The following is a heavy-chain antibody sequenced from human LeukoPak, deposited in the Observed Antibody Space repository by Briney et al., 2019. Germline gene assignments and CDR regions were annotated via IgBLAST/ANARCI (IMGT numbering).Heavy chain of an antibody. J-gene: IGHJ4*02. CDR1: GFTFGDYA. CDR2: IRSKAYGGTT. CDR3: IGSFGELTFFDY. Sequence: GGSLRLSCTASGFTFGDYAMGWVRQAPGKGLEWVGFIRSKAYGGTTEYAASVKGRFTISRDDSKSIAYLQMNSLKTEDTAVYYCIGSFGELTFFDYWGQGTLVTVSS. D-gene: IGHD3-10*01. V-gene: IGHV3-49*04.